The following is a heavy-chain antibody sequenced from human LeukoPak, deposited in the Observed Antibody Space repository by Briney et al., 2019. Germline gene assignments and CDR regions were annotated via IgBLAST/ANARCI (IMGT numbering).Heavy chain of an antibody. D-gene: IGHD4-23*01. CDR1: GFTFSSYS. Sequence: GGSLRLSCAASGFTFSSYSMNWVRQAPGKGLEWVSSISSSSSYIYYADSVKGRFTISRDNAKNSLYLQMNSLRAEDTAVYYCARYDPDYGGNSAFDYWGQGTLVTVSS. J-gene: IGHJ4*02. CDR3: ARYDPDYGGNSAFDY. CDR2: ISSSSSYI. V-gene: IGHV3-21*01.